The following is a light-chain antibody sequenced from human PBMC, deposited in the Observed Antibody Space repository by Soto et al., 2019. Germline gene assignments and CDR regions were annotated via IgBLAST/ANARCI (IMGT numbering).Light chain of an antibody. Sequence: QSALTQPASVSGSPGQSITISCTGTSSDIGAYNFVSWYQQHPGKAPKLMLYDVNNRPSGVSDRFSGSKSGNTASLTISGLQAEDEADYYCTSLTTSTTMIFGGGTKLTVL. V-gene: IGLV2-14*03. CDR3: TSLTTSTTMI. CDR2: DVN. CDR1: SSDIGAYNF. J-gene: IGLJ2*01.